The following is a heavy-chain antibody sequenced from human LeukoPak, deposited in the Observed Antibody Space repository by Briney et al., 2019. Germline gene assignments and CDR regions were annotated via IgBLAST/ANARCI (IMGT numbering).Heavy chain of an antibody. V-gene: IGHV3-21*01. J-gene: IGHJ5*02. CDR1: GFTLSTYS. Sequence: GGSLRLSCAASGFTLSTYSMNWVRQAPGEGLEWVTSISISSTYIYYADSVKGRFTISRDNAKNSLYLQMNSLRAEDTAVYHCARDPLGYCSGGSCDWFDPWGQGTLVTVSS. CDR2: ISISSTYI. D-gene: IGHD2-15*01. CDR3: ARDPLGYCSGGSCDWFDP.